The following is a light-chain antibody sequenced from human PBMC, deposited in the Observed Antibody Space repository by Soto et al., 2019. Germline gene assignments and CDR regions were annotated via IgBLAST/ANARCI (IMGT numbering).Light chain of an antibody. CDR1: TSNIGNNA. J-gene: IGLJ2*01. CDR2: FDD. V-gene: IGLV1-36*01. CDR3: AAWDDSLNVVL. Sequence: SVLPQPPSVSGAPRQRVSISCSGATSNIGNNAVNWYQQLPGKAPKLLIYFDDLMPSGVSDRFSGSKSGTSASLAISGLQSEDEADYYCAAWDDSLNVVLFGGGTKVTVL.